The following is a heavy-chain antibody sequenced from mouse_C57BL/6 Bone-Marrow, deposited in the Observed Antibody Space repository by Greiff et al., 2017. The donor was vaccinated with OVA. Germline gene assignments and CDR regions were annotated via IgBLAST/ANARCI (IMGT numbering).Heavy chain of an antibody. CDR2: ISSGTRTI. CDR1: GFTFSDYG. V-gene: IGHV5-17*01. Sequence: EVMLVESGGGLVKPGGSLKLSCAASGFTFSDYGMHWVRQAPEKGLEWVAYISSGTRTISYDDTVKGRFTLSRDNAKNTLFLQMTSLRSEDTAMYYCASSYGYAMDYWGQGTSVTVSS. J-gene: IGHJ4*01. CDR3: ASSYGYAMDY. D-gene: IGHD1-1*01.